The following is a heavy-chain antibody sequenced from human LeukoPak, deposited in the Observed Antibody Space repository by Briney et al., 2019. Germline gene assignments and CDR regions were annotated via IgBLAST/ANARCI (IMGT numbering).Heavy chain of an antibody. Sequence: SETLSLTCTVSGGSISSSSYYWGWVRQPPGKGLEWIGCIYYSGSTYYNPSLKSRVTISVDTSKNQFSLKLSSVTAADTAVYYCARSNYYGSGSYQNWLDHWGQGTLVTVSS. D-gene: IGHD3-10*01. J-gene: IGHJ5*02. CDR2: IYYSGST. CDR3: ARSNYYGSGSYQNWLDH. V-gene: IGHV4-39*07. CDR1: GGSISSSSYY.